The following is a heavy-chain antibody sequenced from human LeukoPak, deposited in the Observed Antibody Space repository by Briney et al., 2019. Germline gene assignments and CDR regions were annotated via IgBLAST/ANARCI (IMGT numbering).Heavy chain of an antibody. Sequence: GGSLRLSCAASEFTFSSHAMIWVRQAPGKGLEWVSSITSTSSDIFYTDSVKGRFTISRDNAKSSLYLQMNSLRAEDTAVYYCARDGSGSYLRYYFDYWGQGTLVTVSS. CDR3: ARDGSGSYLRYYFDY. J-gene: IGHJ4*02. CDR2: ITSTSSDI. D-gene: IGHD3-10*01. CDR1: EFTFSSHA. V-gene: IGHV3-21*01.